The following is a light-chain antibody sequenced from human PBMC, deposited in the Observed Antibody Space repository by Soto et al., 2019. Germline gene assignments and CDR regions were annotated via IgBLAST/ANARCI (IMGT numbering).Light chain of an antibody. CDR1: QSISNW. Sequence: DIQMTQSPSTLSASIGDRVTITCRASQSISNWLAWYQQKPGKAPKLLIYDVSTLEGGVPSRFSGSGSGTEYTLTISSLQPDDFATYYCQQYNSYSSTFGQGTRLEIK. CDR2: DVS. V-gene: IGKV1-5*01. CDR3: QQYNSYSST. J-gene: IGKJ5*01.